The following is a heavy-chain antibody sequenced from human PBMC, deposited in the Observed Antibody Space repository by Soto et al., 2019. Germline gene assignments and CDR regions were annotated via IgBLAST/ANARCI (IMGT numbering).Heavy chain of an antibody. Sequence: GSLRLSCAASGFTFSSYAMSWVRQAPGKGLEWVSAISGSGGSTYYADSVKGRFTISRDNSKNTLYLQMNSLRAEDTAVYYCAKGSGYCSGGSCYARYYYYYYMDVWGKGTTVTVSS. V-gene: IGHV3-23*01. D-gene: IGHD2-15*01. CDR3: AKGSGYCSGGSCYARYYYYYYMDV. CDR2: ISGSGGST. CDR1: GFTFSSYA. J-gene: IGHJ6*03.